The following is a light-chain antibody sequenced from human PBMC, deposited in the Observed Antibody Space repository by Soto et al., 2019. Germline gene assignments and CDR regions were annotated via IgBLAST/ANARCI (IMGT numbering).Light chain of an antibody. CDR3: QQYYSYRT. V-gene: IGKV1-8*01. J-gene: IGKJ1*01. CDR1: QGISSY. Sequence: AIRMTQSPSSLSASTGDRVTITCRARQGISSYLAWYQQKPGKAPKLLIYAASTLQSGVPSRFSGSGSGTDFTLTISCLQSEDFATYYCQQYYSYRTFGQGTKVDIK. CDR2: AAS.